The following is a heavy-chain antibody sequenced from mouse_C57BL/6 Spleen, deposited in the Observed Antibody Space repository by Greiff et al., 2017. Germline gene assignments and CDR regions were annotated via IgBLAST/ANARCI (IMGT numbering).Heavy chain of an antibody. CDR1: GFTFSDYG. V-gene: IGHV5-17*01. Sequence: EVQRVESGGGLVKPGGSLKLSCAASGFTFSDYGMHWVRQAPEKGLEWVAYISSGSSTIYYADTVKGRFTISRDNAKNTLFLQMTSLRSEDTAMXYCASPFPSSQGYFDVWGTGTTVTVSS. J-gene: IGHJ1*03. CDR2: ISSGSSTI. D-gene: IGHD1-1*01. CDR3: ASPFPSSQGYFDV.